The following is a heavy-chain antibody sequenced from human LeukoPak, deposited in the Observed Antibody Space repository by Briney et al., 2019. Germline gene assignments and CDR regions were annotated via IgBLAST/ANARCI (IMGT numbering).Heavy chain of an antibody. Sequence: AASVKVSCKAPGYTFTSYDINWVRQATGQGLEWMGWMNPNSGNTGYAQKFQGRVTITRNTSISTAYMELSSLRSEDTAVYYCARWAGYYDSSGYNFDYWGQGTLVTVSS. CDR3: ARWAGYYDSSGYNFDY. J-gene: IGHJ4*02. D-gene: IGHD3-22*01. CDR2: MNPNSGNT. V-gene: IGHV1-8*03. CDR1: GYTFTSYD.